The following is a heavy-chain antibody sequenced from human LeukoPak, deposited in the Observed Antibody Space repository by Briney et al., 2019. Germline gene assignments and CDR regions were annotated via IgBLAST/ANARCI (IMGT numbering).Heavy chain of an antibody. Sequence: ASVKVSCKASGGTFSSYAISWVRQAPGQGLEWMGGIIPIFGTANYAQKFQGRVTITADESTSTAHMELSSLRSEDTAVYYCARRIGSGSYYNEDYFDYWGQGTLVTVSS. D-gene: IGHD3-10*01. CDR1: GGTFSSYA. V-gene: IGHV1-69*13. J-gene: IGHJ4*02. CDR3: ARRIGSGSYYNEDYFDY. CDR2: IIPIFGTA.